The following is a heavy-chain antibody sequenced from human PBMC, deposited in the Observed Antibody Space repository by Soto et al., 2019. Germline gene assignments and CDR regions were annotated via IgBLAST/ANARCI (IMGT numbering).Heavy chain of an antibody. V-gene: IGHV1-8*02. CDR2: MNPNSGNT. Sequence: ASVNVSCKASGYTFTSYDINWVRQATGQGLEWMGWMNPNSGNTGYAQKFQGRVTMTRNTSISTAYMELSSLRSEDTAVYYCASGGGSYRHDAFDIWGQGTMVTVSS. CDR3: ASGGGSYRHDAFDI. CDR1: GYTFTSYD. D-gene: IGHD1-26*01. J-gene: IGHJ3*02.